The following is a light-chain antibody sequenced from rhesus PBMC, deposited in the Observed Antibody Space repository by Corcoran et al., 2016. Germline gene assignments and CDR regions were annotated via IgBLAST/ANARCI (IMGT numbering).Light chain of an antibody. CDR1: QSVSRS. J-gene: IGKJ3*01. CDR2: DAS. Sequence: EIVMTQSPATLSLSPGERATLSCGASQSVSRSLAWYQQKPGQAPRILIYDASSRATGIPDRFRGSGSGTEFTLTISSLEPEDFAAYYCQHYYDNPFTFGPGTKLDIK. CDR3: QHYYDNPFT. V-gene: IGKV3-42*03.